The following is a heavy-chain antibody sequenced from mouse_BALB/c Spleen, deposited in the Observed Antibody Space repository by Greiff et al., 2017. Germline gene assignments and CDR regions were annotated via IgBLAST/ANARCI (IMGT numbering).Heavy chain of an antibody. D-gene: IGHD1-1*01. V-gene: IGHV2-9*02. CDR2: IWAGGST. J-gene: IGHJ1*01. Sequence: VQLQQSGPGLVAPSQSLSITCTVSGFSLTSYGVHWVRQPPGKGLEWLGVIWAGGSTNYNSALMSRLSLSKDNSKSQVFLKMNSLQTDDTAMYYCARGDYYGSSYWYFDVWGAGTTVTVAS. CDR3: ARGDYYGSSYWYFDV. CDR1: GFSLTSYG.